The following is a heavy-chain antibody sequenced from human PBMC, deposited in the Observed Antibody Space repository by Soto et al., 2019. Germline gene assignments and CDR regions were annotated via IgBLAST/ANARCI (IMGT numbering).Heavy chain of an antibody. CDR2: INPSGGRT. D-gene: IGHD4-17*01. J-gene: IGHJ4*02. CDR1: GYTFRDYY. Sequence: QVQLVQSGAEMKKPGASVKVSCKASGYTFRDYYIHWVRQAPGQGLEWMGVINPSGGRTDYAQTFQVRLTVTRDTSTSTVFMDLRSLNSEDTVMYYCVRALTVTGDSWGQGALVTVSS. V-gene: IGHV1-46*01. CDR3: VRALTVTGDS.